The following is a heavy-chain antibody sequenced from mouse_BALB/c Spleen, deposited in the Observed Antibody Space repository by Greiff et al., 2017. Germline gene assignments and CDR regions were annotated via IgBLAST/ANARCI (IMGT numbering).Heavy chain of an antibody. J-gene: IGHJ4*01. CDR1: GYTFTDYA. D-gene: IGHD1-1*01. CDR3: ARRGYGIGNAMDY. Sequence: QVQLQQSGAELVRPGVSVKISCKGSGYTFTDYAMHWVKQSHAKSLEWIGVISTYFGDASYNQKFKGKATMTVDKSSSTAYMELARLTSEDSAIYYCARRGYGIGNAMDYWGQGTSVTVSS. CDR2: ISTYFGDA. V-gene: IGHV1S137*01.